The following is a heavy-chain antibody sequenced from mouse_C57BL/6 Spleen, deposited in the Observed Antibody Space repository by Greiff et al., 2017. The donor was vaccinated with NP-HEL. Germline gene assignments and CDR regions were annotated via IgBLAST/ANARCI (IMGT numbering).Heavy chain of an antibody. CDR2: INPGSGGT. V-gene: IGHV1-54*01. CDR1: GYAFTNYL. J-gene: IGHJ2*01. D-gene: IGHD1-1*01. CDR3: ARSSTVVATD. Sequence: VQLKQSGAELVRPGTSVKVSCKASGYAFTNYLIEWVKQRPGQGLEWIGVINPGSGGTNYNEKFKGKATLTADKSSSTAYMQLSSLTSEDSAVYFCARSSTVVATDWGQGTTLTVSS.